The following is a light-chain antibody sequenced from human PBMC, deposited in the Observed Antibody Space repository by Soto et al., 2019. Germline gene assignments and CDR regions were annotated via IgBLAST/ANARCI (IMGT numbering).Light chain of an antibody. CDR3: QQYGSSWT. J-gene: IGKJ1*01. CDR2: GAS. Sequence: EIVMMQFPATLSVSPGERVTLSCRASQSVSQSVTTNLAWYQQKPGQAPRLLIYGASSRATGIPDRFSGSGSGTDFTLTISRLEPEDFAVYYCQQYGSSWTCGQGTKVDIK. V-gene: IGKV3-20*01. CDR1: QSVSQSVTTN.